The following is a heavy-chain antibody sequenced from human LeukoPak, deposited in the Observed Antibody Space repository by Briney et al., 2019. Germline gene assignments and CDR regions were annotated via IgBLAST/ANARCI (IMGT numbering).Heavy chain of an antibody. CDR3: ARTTSFDY. CDR1: GFTFTSYE. Sequence: GGSLRLSCAASGFTFTSYEMNWVRQAPGQGLEWVSYITISGSTIYYADSVKGRFTISRDNAKNSLYLQMNSLRAEDTAVYYCARTTSFDYWGQGTLVTVSS. CDR2: ITISGSTI. V-gene: IGHV3-48*03. J-gene: IGHJ4*02. D-gene: IGHD1-1*01.